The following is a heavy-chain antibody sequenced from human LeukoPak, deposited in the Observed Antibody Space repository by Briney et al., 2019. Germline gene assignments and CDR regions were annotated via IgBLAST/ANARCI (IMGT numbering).Heavy chain of an antibody. CDR2: LRGNDET. CDR3: ARASWVSDPDAVR. V-gene: IGHV3-23*01. J-gene: IGHJ4*02. CDR1: GISFRNCA. D-gene: IGHD3-10*01. Sequence: GGSLRLSCVASGISFRNCAMSWVRQAPARGPEWVSSLRGNDETFYADSVKGRFTLSRDDSRNTVFLQLNNLRVEDTAIYYCARASWVSDPDAVRWGQGTQVTVSS.